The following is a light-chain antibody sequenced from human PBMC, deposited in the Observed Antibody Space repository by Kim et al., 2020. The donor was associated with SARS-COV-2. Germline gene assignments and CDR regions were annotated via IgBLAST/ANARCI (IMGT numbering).Light chain of an antibody. CDR3: QKYNGAPWT. CDR2: AAS. J-gene: IGKJ1*01. Sequence: ASVGDRVTITCRASKDISKYLAWYQHKPGKVPKLLIYAASVLQSGVPSRFSGSASGTDFTLTINSLQPEDVATYHCQKYNGAPWTFGQGTKVDIK. V-gene: IGKV1-27*01. CDR1: KDISKY.